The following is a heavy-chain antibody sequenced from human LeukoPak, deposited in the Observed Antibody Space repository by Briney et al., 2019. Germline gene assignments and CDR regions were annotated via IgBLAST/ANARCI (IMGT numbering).Heavy chain of an antibody. CDR1: GGSISSGSYY. V-gene: IGHV4-61*02. Sequence: PSETLSLTCTVSGGSISSGSYYWSWIRQPAGKGLEWIGRIYTSGSTNYNPSLKSRVTISVDTSKNQFSLKLSSVTAADTAVYYCARRGEWEQRGNWFDPWGQGTLVTVSS. CDR3: ARRGEWEQRGNWFDP. D-gene: IGHD1-26*01. CDR2: IYTSGST. J-gene: IGHJ5*02.